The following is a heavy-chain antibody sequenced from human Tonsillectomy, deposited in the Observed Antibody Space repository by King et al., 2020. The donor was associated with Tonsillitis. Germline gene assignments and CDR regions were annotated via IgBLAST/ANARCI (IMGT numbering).Heavy chain of an antibody. Sequence: VQLVESGGGLVQPGGSLRISCAVSGFTSDNYWMSWVRQGPGKGLEWLANINPDGSQKYYVDSWKGRFTISKDKAKNSVYIEMNNLTVEDTAVYYCARGLANYYDTTTFSAWGEGALVS. J-gene: IGHJ4*02. V-gene: IGHV3-7*03. D-gene: IGHD3-22*01. CDR1: GFTSDNYW. CDR2: INPDGSQK. CDR3: ARGLANYYDTTTFSA.